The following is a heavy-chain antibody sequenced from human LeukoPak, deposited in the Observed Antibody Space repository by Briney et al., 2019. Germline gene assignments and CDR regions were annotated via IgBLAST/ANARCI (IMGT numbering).Heavy chain of an antibody. J-gene: IGHJ4*02. D-gene: IGHD6-13*01. Sequence: ASVKVSCKASGYIFTGYYMHWVRQAPGQGLEWMGWINPGTGGTNYAQNFQGRVTMTRDTSISTAYMELNRLESDDTAVYYCARVDNHASSSWHTYWGQGTLVTVSS. CDR2: INPGTGGT. CDR1: GYIFTGYY. CDR3: ARVDNHASSSWHTY. V-gene: IGHV1-2*02.